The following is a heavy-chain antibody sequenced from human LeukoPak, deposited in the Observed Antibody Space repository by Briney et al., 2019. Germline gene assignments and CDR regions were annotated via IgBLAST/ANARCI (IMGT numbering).Heavy chain of an antibody. J-gene: IGHJ6*03. CDR1: GGSFRGYY. D-gene: IGHD3-22*01. Sequence: SETLSLTCAVYGGSFRGYYWSWIRQPPGKGLEWIGEINHSGSTNYNPSLKSRVTISVDTSKNQFSLKLSSVTAADTAVYYCARVLRLLSNYYDSSGSPDGYYYYMDVWGKGTTVTVSS. CDR3: ARVLRLLSNYYDSSGSPDGYYYYMDV. CDR2: INHSGST. V-gene: IGHV4-34*01.